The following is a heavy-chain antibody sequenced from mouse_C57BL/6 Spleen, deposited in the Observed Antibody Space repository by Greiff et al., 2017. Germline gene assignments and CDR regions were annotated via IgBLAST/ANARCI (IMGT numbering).Heavy chain of an antibody. D-gene: IGHD2-5*01. CDR2: IYPSDSET. CDR3: ARSYYSNYGYFDV. Sequence: QVQLQQPGAELVRPGSSVKLSCKASGYTFTSYWMDWVKQRPGQGLEWIGNIYPSDSETHYNQKFKDKATLTVDKSSSTAYMQLSSLTSEDSAVYYGARSYYSNYGYFDVWGTGTTVTVSS. J-gene: IGHJ1*03. CDR1: GYTFTSYW. V-gene: IGHV1-61*01.